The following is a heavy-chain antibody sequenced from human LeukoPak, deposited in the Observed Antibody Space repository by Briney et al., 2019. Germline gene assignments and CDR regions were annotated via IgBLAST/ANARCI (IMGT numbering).Heavy chain of an antibody. J-gene: IGHJ6*02. Sequence: SETLSLTCTVSGGSISSYYWSWIRQPAGKGLEWIGRIYYRGSTNYNPSLKSRVAISVDTSKNQFSLKVSSVTAADTAVYYCARGRLYSSSWYYYYYGMDVWGQGTTVTVSS. D-gene: IGHD6-13*01. CDR3: ARGRLYSSSWYYYYYGMDV. CDR1: GGSISSYY. CDR2: IYYRGST. V-gene: IGHV4-4*07.